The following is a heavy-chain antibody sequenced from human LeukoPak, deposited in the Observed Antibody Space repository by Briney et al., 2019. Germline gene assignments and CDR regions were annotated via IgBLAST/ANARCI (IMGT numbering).Heavy chain of an antibody. V-gene: IGHV5-51*01. CDR3: ARPSYGDDAGVMLGFGGY. D-gene: IGHD4-17*01. J-gene: IGHJ4*02. Sequence: GASLQISCQGSGSQFTTYWIGWVRPLPGKGLEWIGIIYPGDSDTTYTPSFQGQITISADKSISTAYLQWSSLKASDTAIYYCARPSYGDDAGVMLGFGGYWGQGALVTVSS. CDR1: GSQFTTYW. CDR2: IYPGDSDT.